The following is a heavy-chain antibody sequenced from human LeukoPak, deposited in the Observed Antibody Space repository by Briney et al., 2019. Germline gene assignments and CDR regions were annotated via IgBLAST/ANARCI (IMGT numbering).Heavy chain of an antibody. Sequence: GASVKVSCKASGYTFTGYYMHWVRQAPGQGLEWMGWINPNSGGTNYARKFQGWVTMTRDTSISTAYMELSRLRSDDTAVYYCARSHSYPYYFDYWGQGTLVTVSS. CDR3: ARSHSYPYYFDY. CDR1: GYTFTGYY. V-gene: IGHV1-2*04. J-gene: IGHJ4*02. CDR2: INPNSGGT.